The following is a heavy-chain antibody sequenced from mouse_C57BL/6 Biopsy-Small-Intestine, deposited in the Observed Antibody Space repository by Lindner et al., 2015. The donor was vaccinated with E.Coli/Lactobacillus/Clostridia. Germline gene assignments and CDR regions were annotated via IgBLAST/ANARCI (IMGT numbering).Heavy chain of an antibody. Sequence: QLQESGPELVKPGASVKISCKASGYAFSTSWMNWVKQRPGKGLEWIGRIYPRDGNANYNGKFKGKATLTADESSSTAYMQLSSLTSEDSAVYFCARPSDDYGGVFAYWGQGTLVTVSA. J-gene: IGHJ3*01. CDR2: IYPRDGNA. CDR1: GYAFSTSW. V-gene: IGHV1-82*01. CDR3: ARPSDDYGGVFAY. D-gene: IGHD2-4*01.